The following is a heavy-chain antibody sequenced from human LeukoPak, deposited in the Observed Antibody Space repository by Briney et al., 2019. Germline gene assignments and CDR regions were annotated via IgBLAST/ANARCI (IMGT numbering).Heavy chain of an antibody. Sequence: ASVKVSCKASGYTFTGYYMHWVRQAPGQGLEWMGRINPNSGGTNYAQKFQGRVTMTRETSISTAYMELSRLRFDDTAVYYCARVAVAGHPPWPGIDYWGQGTLVTVSS. V-gene: IGHV1-2*06. CDR2: INPNSGGT. D-gene: IGHD6-19*01. J-gene: IGHJ4*02. CDR1: GYTFTGYY. CDR3: ARVAVAGHPPWPGIDY.